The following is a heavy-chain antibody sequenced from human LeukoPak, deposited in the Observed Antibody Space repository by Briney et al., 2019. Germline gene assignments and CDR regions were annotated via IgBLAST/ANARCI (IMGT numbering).Heavy chain of an antibody. V-gene: IGHV3-30*04. J-gene: IGHJ4*02. CDR1: GFTFSSNA. CDR2: ISYDGSNK. CDR3: ARRAGGYSHPYDY. Sequence: GGSLRLSCAASGFTFSSNAMHWVRQAPGKGLEWVAIISYDGSNKYYADSVKGRFTISRDKSKNTLYLQMNSLRGEDTAVYYCARRAGGYSHPYDYWGQGILVTVSS. D-gene: IGHD4-23*01.